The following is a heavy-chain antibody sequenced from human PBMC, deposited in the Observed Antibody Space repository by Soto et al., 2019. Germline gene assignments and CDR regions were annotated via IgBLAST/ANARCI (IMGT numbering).Heavy chain of an antibody. CDR1: GGSISSYY. D-gene: IGHD6-19*01. CDR2: IYTSGST. J-gene: IGHJ6*02. CDR3: ARDEYSSGWYGSYYYYGMDV. Sequence: SETLSLTCTVSGGSISSYYWSWIRQPAGKGLEWIGRIYTSGSTNYNPSLKSRVTMSVDTSKNQFSLKLSSVTAADTAVYYCARDEYSSGWYGSYYYYGMDVWGQGTTVTVS. V-gene: IGHV4-4*07.